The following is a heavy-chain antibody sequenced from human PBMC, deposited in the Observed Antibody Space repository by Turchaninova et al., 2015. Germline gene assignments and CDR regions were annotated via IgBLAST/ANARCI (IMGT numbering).Heavy chain of an antibody. D-gene: IGHD3-22*01. CDR3: ARPYYYDGSGLFDFLY. J-gene: IGHJ4*02. V-gene: IGHV3-23*04. CDR2: ISGVDKT. Sequence: EVXLVGXGXGXXXRGGXXSPCCAASGVTFAWWAMGWFHEATGKGVEVVSAISGVDKTYYAVSVKGRFGISRDNANDTLYLQMNSLRADDTAIYYCARPYYYDGSGLFDFLYWGQGTPVTVSS. CDR1: GVTFAWWA.